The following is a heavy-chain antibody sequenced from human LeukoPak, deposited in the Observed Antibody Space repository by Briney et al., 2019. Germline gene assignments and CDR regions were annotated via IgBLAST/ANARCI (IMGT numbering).Heavy chain of an antibody. Sequence: GGSLRLSCAASGFTFSSYGMHWVRQAPGKGLEWVAVISYDGSNKYYADSVKGRFTISRDNSKNTLYLQMNSLRAEDTAVYYCAREDIAVAGRPVDHYWGQGTLVTVSS. CDR3: AREDIAVAGRPVDHY. CDR1: GFTFSSYG. J-gene: IGHJ4*02. D-gene: IGHD6-19*01. CDR2: ISYDGSNK. V-gene: IGHV3-30*03.